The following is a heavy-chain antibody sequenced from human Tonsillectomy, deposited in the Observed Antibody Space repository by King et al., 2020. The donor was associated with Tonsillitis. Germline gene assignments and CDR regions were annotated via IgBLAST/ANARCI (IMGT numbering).Heavy chain of an antibody. CDR3: ARDQSYYDSSGYYSD. D-gene: IGHD3-22*01. Sequence: HVQLVESGGGVVQPGRSLRLSCAASGFTFRSYAMHWVRQAPGKGLEWVAVISYDGSNKYYVGSVKGRFTISRDNSKNTLYLQMNSLRAEDTAVYYCARDQSYYDSSGYYSDWGQGTMVTVSS. V-gene: IGHV3-30-3*01. CDR2: ISYDGSNK. J-gene: IGHJ3*01. CDR1: GFTFRSYA.